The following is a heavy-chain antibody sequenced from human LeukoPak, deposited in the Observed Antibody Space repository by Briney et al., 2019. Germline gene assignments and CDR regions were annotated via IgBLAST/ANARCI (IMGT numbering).Heavy chain of an antibody. CDR1: GGSITGSGYY. CDR2: IYYTGST. J-gene: IGHJ6*03. Sequence: SETLSLTCSVSGGSITGSGYYWVWIRQPPGKGLEWIATIYYTGSTYYNPSFKSRVTISVDTSKNQFSLRLSSVTAADTAMYYCARGSGYVYYYMDVWGKGTTVTVFS. V-gene: IGHV4-39*07. CDR3: ARGSGYVYYYMDV. D-gene: IGHD5-12*01.